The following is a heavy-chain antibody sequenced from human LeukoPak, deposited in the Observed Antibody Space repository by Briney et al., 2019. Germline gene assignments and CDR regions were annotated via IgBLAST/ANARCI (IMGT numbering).Heavy chain of an antibody. J-gene: IGHJ3*02. CDR1: GGSISGYY. V-gene: IGHV4-4*07. CDR2: IYTSGTT. D-gene: IGHD3-22*01. Sequence: SETLSLTCTVSGGSISGYYWSWIRQPAGKGLEWIGRIYTSGTTNYNPSLKSRVTMSVDTSKNQFSLKLSSVTAADTAVYYCARDKDYFDSGGAFDIWGQGTTVTVSS. CDR3: ARDKDYFDSGGAFDI.